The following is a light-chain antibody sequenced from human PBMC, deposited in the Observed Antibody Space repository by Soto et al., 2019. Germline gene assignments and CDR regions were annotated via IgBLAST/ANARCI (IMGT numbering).Light chain of an antibody. V-gene: IGLV2-14*03. CDR1: SSDVGGYIY. J-gene: IGLJ2*01. CDR3: ASYTSSRTQL. Sequence: QSALTQPASVSGSPGQSITISCTGTSSDVGGYIYVSWYQQHPGKAPKLMIYDVSNRPSGVSNRFSGSKSGNTASLTISGLQTEDEADYYCASYTSSRTQLFGGGTTLTVL. CDR2: DVS.